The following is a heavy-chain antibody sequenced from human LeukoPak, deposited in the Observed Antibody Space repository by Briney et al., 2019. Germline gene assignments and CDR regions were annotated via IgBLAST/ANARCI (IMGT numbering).Heavy chain of an antibody. V-gene: IGHV3-53*01. J-gene: IGHJ3*02. CDR3: ARVLIDYGDYENSFDI. Sequence: GGSLRLSCAASGFTVSSNYMSWVRQAPGKGLEWVSVIYSGGSTYYADSVKGRFTISRDNSKNTLYLQMNSLRAEDTAVYYCARVLIDYGDYENSFDIWRQGTMVTVSS. D-gene: IGHD4-17*01. CDR1: GFTVSSNY. CDR2: IYSGGST.